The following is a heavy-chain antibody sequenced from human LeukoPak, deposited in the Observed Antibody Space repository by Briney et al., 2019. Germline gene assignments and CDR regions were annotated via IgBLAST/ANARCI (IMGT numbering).Heavy chain of an antibody. D-gene: IGHD6-6*01. CDR2: IIPIFGTA. V-gene: IGHV1-69*13. Sequence: SVKVSCKASGGTFSSYAISWVRQAPGQGLEWMGGIIPIFGTANYAQKFQGRVTITADESTSTAYMELGSLRSEDTAVYYCARCSMAARNYYYYGMDVWGQGTTVTVSS. CDR3: ARCSMAARNYYYYGMDV. J-gene: IGHJ6*02. CDR1: GGTFSSYA.